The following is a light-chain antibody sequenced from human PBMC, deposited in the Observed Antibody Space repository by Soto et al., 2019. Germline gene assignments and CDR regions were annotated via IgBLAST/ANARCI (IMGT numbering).Light chain of an antibody. V-gene: IGLV2-14*01. CDR3: FSFTTSNTHV. J-gene: IGLJ1*01. Sequence: QLVLTQPASVSGSPGQSITISCTGTSSDVGAYNYVSWFQQHPDKAPKLMIYEVSNRPSGVSNRFSGSKSGNAASLTISGLQAEDEAYYFCFSFTTSNTHVFGTGTKVTVL. CDR2: EVS. CDR1: SSDVGAYNY.